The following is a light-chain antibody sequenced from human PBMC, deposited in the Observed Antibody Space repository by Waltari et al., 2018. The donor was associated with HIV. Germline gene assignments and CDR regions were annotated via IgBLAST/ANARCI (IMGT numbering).Light chain of an antibody. J-gene: IGLJ2*01. V-gene: IGLV2-23*02. CDR3: CSYTGTGVV. Sequence: QSALTQPASVSGSPGQSLTISCTGTRRDVGAYNLVSCYQQNPGTPPKLLIFEVTKRPSGVSDRFSGSRSGNTASLTISGLQAEDEGDYHCCSYTGTGVVFGGGTKLTVL. CDR2: EVT. CDR1: RRDVGAYNL.